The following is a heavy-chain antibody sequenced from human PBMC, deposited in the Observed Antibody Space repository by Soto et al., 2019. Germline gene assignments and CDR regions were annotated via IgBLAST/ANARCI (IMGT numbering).Heavy chain of an antibody. J-gene: IGHJ4*02. V-gene: IGHV1-69*13. CDR1: GGTFSRSA. Sequence: ASRTVSCEASGGTFSRSAISGVRQAPGQGLEWMGGIIPIFGTANYAQKFQGRVTITADESTSTAYMELSSLRSEDTAVYYCARGREYYYDSSGYDYADYWGQGTLVTVSS. CDR2: IIPIFGTA. D-gene: IGHD3-22*01. CDR3: ARGREYYYDSSGYDYADY.